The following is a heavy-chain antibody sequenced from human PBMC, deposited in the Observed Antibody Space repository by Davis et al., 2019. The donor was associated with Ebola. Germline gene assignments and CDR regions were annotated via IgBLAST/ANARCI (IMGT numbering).Heavy chain of an antibody. V-gene: IGHV3-21*01. D-gene: IGHD4/OR15-4a*01. CDR3: GKDMVSRFPDY. CDR2: ISSSSSYI. CDR1: GFTFSSYS. J-gene: IGHJ4*02. Sequence: PGGSLRLSCAASGFTFSSYSMNWVRQAPGKGLEWVSSISSSSSYIYYADSVKGRFTISRDSSKNTLYLQMNSLRAEDTAVYYCGKDMVSRFPDYWGQGTLVTVSS.